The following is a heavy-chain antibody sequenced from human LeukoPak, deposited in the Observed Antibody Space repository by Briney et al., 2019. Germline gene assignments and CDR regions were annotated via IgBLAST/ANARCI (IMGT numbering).Heavy chain of an antibody. V-gene: IGHV3-30*18. CDR3: AKSQEEGGSIDY. Sequence: GGSLRLSCAASGFTFSSYGMHWVRQAPGKGLQWVAVISYDGSNKYYADSVKGRFTISRDNSKNTLYLQMNSLRAEDTAVYYCAKSQEEGGSIDYWGQGTLVTVSS. CDR1: GFTFSSYG. J-gene: IGHJ4*02. CDR2: ISYDGSNK. D-gene: IGHD5-12*01.